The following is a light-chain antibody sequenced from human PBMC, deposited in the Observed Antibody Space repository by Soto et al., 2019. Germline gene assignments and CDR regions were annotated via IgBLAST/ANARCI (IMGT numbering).Light chain of an antibody. V-gene: IGKV3-20*01. CDR3: QQYGSSPYT. CDR2: GAS. CDR1: QSVSSSY. Sequence: EIVLTQSPGTLFLSPGDRATLSCRASQSVSSSYLAWYQQRPGQAPRLLIYGASSRATGMPDRFSGSGSGTDFTLTISRLEPEDFAVYYCQQYGSSPYTFGPGTKLEIK. J-gene: IGKJ2*01.